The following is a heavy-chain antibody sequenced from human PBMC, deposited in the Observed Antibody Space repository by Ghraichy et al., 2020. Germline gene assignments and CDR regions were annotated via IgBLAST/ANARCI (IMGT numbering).Heavy chain of an antibody. J-gene: IGHJ4*02. CDR1: GGSISSGSYY. D-gene: IGHD2-15*01. Sequence: SETLSLTCTVSGGSISSGSYYWSWIRQHPGKGLEWIGYIYYSGSTYYNPSLKSRVTISVDTSKNQFSLKLSSVTAADTAVYYCAREGCSGGSCYFYYWGQGTLVTVSS. CDR2: IYYSGST. CDR3: AREGCSGGSCYFYY. V-gene: IGHV4-31*03.